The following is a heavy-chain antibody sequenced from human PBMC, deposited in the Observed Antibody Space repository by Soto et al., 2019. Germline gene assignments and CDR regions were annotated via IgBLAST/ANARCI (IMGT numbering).Heavy chain of an antibody. CDR3: ARGSSSSSWYVGAGWFDP. CDR1: GFTFSDYY. D-gene: IGHD6-13*01. Sequence: GGSLRLSCAASGFTFSDYYMSWIRQAPGKGLEWVSYISSSGSTIYYADSVKGRFTITRDNAKNSLYLQMNSLRAEDTAVYYCARGSSSSSWYVGAGWFDPWGQGTLVTVSS. J-gene: IGHJ5*02. CDR2: ISSSGSTI. V-gene: IGHV3-11*01.